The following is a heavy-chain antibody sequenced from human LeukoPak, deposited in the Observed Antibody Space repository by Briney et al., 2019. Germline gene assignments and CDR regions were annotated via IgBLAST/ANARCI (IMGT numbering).Heavy chain of an antibody. Sequence: GGSLRLSCAASGFIFSSYSINWVRQAPRKGLEWVSSISSSSSYIYYADSVKGRFTISRDNAKNSLYLQMNSLRAEDTAVYYCARVGWGLFDYWGQGALVTVSS. CDR2: ISSSSSYI. V-gene: IGHV3-21*01. CDR1: GFIFSSYS. CDR3: ARVGWGLFDY. J-gene: IGHJ4*02. D-gene: IGHD7-27*01.